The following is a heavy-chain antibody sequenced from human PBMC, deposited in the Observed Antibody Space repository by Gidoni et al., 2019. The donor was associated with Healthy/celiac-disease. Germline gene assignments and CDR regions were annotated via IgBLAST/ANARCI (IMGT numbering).Heavy chain of an antibody. V-gene: IGHV5-51*03. J-gene: IGHJ4*02. CDR1: GYSFTSYW. D-gene: IGHD3-3*01. CDR3: ARTVTYYDFWSGHFAPDY. Sequence: EVQLVQSGAEVKKPGESLKISCKGSGYSFTSYWIGWVRQMPGKGLEWMGIIYPGDSDTRYSPSFQGQVTISADKSISTAYLQWSSLKASDTAMYYCARTVTYYDFWSGHFAPDYWGQGTLVTVSS. CDR2: IYPGDSDT.